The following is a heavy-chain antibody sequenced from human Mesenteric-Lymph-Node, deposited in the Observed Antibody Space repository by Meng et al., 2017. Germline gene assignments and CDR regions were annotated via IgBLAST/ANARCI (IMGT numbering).Heavy chain of an antibody. D-gene: IGHD6-13*01. J-gene: IGHJ4*02. V-gene: IGHV3-23*01. CDR2: ITESGNMT. CDR1: GFKFSNYA. Sequence: GGSLRLSCAASGFKFSNYAMAWVRQAPGKGLERVSGITESGNMTWYVVSVRGRSTISRDNSKNTLYLEMNSLRSDDTAVYYCARDPRQLGFDYWGQGTLVTVSS. CDR3: ARDPRQLGFDY.